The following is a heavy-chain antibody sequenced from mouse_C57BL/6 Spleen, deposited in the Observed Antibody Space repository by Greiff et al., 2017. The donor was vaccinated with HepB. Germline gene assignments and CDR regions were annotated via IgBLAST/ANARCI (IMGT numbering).Heavy chain of an antibody. CDR2: IYPSDSET. CDR1: GYTFTSYW. J-gene: IGHJ4*01. D-gene: IGHD2-1*01. CDR3: ARKKFYYGGAMDY. V-gene: IGHV1-61*01. Sequence: QVQLQQPGAELVRLGSSVKLSCKASGYTFTSYWMDWVKQRPGQGLEWIGNIYPSDSETHYNQKFKDKATLTVDKSSSTAYMQLSSLTSEDSAVYYCARKKFYYGGAMDYWGQGTSVTVSS.